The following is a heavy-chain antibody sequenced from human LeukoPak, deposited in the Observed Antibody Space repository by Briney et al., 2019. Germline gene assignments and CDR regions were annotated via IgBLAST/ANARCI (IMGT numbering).Heavy chain of an antibody. CDR3: ARSAGYSSSITWFDP. CDR2: INPNSGGT. Sequence: ASVKVSCKASGYTLTGYYMHWVRQAPGQGLEWMGWINPNSGGTNYAQKFQGRVTMTRDTSISTAYMELRSLRSDDTAVYYCARSAGYSSSITWFDPWGQGTLVTVSS. J-gene: IGHJ5*02. D-gene: IGHD6-13*01. V-gene: IGHV1-2*02. CDR1: GYTLTGYY.